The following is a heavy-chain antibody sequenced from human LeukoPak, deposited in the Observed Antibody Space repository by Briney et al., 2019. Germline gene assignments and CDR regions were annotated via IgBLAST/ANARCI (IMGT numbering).Heavy chain of an antibody. CDR2: INPNSGGT. V-gene: IGHV1-2*04. Sequence: ASVKVSCKASVYTFTGYYIHWVRQAPGQGLEWMGWINPNSGGTNYAQKFQGWVTMTRDTSISTAYMELSRLKSDDTAVYYCAREYRSGWYRGMGYWGQGTLVTVSS. CDR1: VYTFTGYY. D-gene: IGHD6-19*01. CDR3: AREYRSGWYRGMGY. J-gene: IGHJ4*02.